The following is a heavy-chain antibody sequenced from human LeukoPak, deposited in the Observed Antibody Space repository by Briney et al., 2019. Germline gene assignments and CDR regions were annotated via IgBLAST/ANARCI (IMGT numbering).Heavy chain of an antibody. V-gene: IGHV4-59*12. CDR1: GGSISTYF. CDR2: VYYSGST. D-gene: IGHD2-2*01. Sequence: SETLSLTCTVSGGSISTYFWSWIRQPPGKGLEWIGYVYYSGSTNYNPSLKSRVTILVDTSKNQFSLKLTSVTAADTAVYYCARGVCGSTSCSVDYYYYGMDVWGQGTTVTVSS. J-gene: IGHJ6*02. CDR3: ARGVCGSTSCSVDYYYYGMDV.